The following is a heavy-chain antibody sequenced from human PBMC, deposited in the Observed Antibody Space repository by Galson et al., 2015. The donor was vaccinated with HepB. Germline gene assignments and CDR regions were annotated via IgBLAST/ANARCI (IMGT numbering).Heavy chain of an antibody. V-gene: IGHV3-23*01. CDR1: GFTFSSYA. Sequence: SLRLSCAASGFTFSSYAMSWVRQAPGKGLEWVSAISGSGGSTYYADSVKGRFTISRDNSKNTLYLQMNSLRAEDTAVYYCAKVYCSSTSCPGVFDYWGQGTLVTVSS. J-gene: IGHJ4*02. CDR3: AKVYCSSTSCPGVFDY. CDR2: ISGSGGST. D-gene: IGHD2-2*01.